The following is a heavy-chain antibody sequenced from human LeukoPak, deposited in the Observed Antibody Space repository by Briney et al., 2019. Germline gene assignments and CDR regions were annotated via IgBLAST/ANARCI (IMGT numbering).Heavy chain of an antibody. CDR2: IIPIFGTA. Sequence: SVKVSCKASGGTFSSYAISWVRQAPGQGLEWMGGIIPIFGTANYAQKFQGRVTITRNTSISTAYMELSSLRSEDTAVYYCARGGELFSSDYWGQGTLVTVSS. V-gene: IGHV1-69*05. D-gene: IGHD3-10*01. CDR1: GGTFSSYA. J-gene: IGHJ4*02. CDR3: ARGGELFSSDY.